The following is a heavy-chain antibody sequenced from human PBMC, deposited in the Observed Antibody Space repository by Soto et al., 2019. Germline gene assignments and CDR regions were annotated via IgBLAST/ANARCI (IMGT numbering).Heavy chain of an antibody. V-gene: IGHV4-59*01. D-gene: IGHD6-19*01. Sequence: SETLSLTCTVSGVSISSYYWSWIRQPPGKGLEWIGYIYYSGSTNYNPSLKSRVTISVDTSKNQFSLKLSSVTAADTAVYYCARELGSGWYRRHNWFDPWGQGTLVTVSS. CDR2: IYYSGST. J-gene: IGHJ5*02. CDR3: ARELGSGWYRRHNWFDP. CDR1: GVSISSYY.